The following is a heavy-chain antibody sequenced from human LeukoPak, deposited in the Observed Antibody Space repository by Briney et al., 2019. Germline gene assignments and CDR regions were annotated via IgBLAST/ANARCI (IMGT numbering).Heavy chain of an antibody. J-gene: IGHJ3*02. CDR3: ARAGGWARGDYKADAFDI. Sequence: ASVKVSCKASGYTFTNFGISWVRQAPGQGPEWMGWISVHKGDTNYAQILQGRVTMTTDTSTSTAYMELRSLRSDDTAVYYCARAGGWARGDYKADAFDIWGQGTMVTVSS. V-gene: IGHV1-18*01. CDR1: GYTFTNFG. CDR2: ISVHKGDT. D-gene: IGHD6-19*01.